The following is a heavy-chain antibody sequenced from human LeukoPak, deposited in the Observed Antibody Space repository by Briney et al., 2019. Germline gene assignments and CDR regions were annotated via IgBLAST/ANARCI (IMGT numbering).Heavy chain of an antibody. Sequence: GESLKISCKGFGDSFNDYWIGGVRQMPGKGLEWMGIIYPADSDTRYSPSFQGQVTMSADKTISTAYLQWSSLQASDTAMYYCARYRRSGCSTQDAFNIWGLGTMVTVSS. V-gene: IGHV5-51*01. CDR2: IYPADSDT. J-gene: IGHJ3*02. CDR3: ARYRRSGCSTQDAFNI. CDR1: GDSFNDYW. D-gene: IGHD6-19*01.